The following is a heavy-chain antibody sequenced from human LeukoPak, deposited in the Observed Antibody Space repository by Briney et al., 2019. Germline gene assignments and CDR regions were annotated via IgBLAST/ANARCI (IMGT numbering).Heavy chain of an antibody. CDR3: ARGVVGIDY. J-gene: IGHJ4*02. CDR2: FSGNGGST. CDR1: GFTFSSYE. Sequence: GGSLRLSCAASGFTFSSYEMNWVRQAPGKGLEWVSAFSGNGGSTYYADSVKGRFTISRDNAKNSLYLQMNSLRAEDTAVYYCARGVVGIDYWGQGTLVTVSS. V-gene: IGHV3-48*03. D-gene: IGHD2-15*01.